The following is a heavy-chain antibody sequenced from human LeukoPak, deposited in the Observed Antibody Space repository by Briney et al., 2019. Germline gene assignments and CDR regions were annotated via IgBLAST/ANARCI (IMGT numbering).Heavy chain of an antibody. J-gene: IGHJ4*02. D-gene: IGHD6-13*01. V-gene: IGHV3-23*01. Sequence: GGSLRLSCAASGFTLSHYGMTWVRQAPGKGLEWVSAISGSGGSTYYAGSVKGRFTISRDNSKNTLYLQMNSLRAEDTAVYYCAKSDTPWGSWYYFDYWGQGTLVTVSS. CDR1: GFTLSHYG. CDR3: AKSDTPWGSWYYFDY. CDR2: ISGSGGST.